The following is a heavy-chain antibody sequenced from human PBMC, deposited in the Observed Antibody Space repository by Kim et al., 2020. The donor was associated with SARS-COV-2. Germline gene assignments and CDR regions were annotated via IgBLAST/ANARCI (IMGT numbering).Heavy chain of an antibody. J-gene: IGHJ6*02. CDR3: ASIAAAGPDYYYYYGMDV. CDR1: GFTFSSYS. V-gene: IGHV3-21*01. D-gene: IGHD6-13*01. Sequence: GGSLRLSCAASGFTFSSYSMNWVRQAPGKGLEWVSSISSSSSYIYYADSVKGRFTISRDNAKNSLYLQMNSLRAEDTAVYYCASIAAAGPDYYYYYGMDVWGQGTTVTASS. CDR2: ISSSSSYI.